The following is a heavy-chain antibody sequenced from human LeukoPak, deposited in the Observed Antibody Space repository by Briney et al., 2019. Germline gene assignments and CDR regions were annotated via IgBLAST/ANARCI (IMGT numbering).Heavy chain of an antibody. CDR2: VVPMFGIR. D-gene: IGHD5-12*01. CDR3: ATEPSRSYSFDHLDF. Sequence: SVKVSCKTSGGTFNNYAISWVRQAPGQGLEWMGRVVPMFGIRNYPQTFRGRVNITADKATNTASMELRSLRAEETAIYYCATEPSRSYSFDHLDFWGLGNPVTVSS. J-gene: IGHJ4*02. V-gene: IGHV1-69*04. CDR1: GGTFNNYA.